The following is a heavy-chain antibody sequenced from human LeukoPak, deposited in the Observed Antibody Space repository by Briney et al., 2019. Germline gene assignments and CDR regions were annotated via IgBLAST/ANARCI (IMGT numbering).Heavy chain of an antibody. CDR1: GFTFSSYA. CDR2: ISGSGGST. J-gene: IGHJ4*02. D-gene: IGHD3-10*02. CDR3: AKSDRGLYGETFDY. V-gene: IGHV3-23*01. Sequence: GGSLRLSCAASGFTFSSYAMSWVRQAPGKGLEWVSAISGSGGSTYYADSVKGRFTISRDNSKNTLYLQMYSLRAEDTAVYYCAKSDRGLYGETFDYWGQGTLVTVSS.